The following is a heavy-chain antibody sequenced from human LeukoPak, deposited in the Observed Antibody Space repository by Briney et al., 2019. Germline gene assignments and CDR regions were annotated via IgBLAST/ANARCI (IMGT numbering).Heavy chain of an antibody. Sequence: GGSLRLPCAASGFTFSSYAMSWVRQTPGKGLEWVSAISGSGGSTYYADSVKGRFTISRDNSKNTLYLQMNSLRAEDTAVYYCAKDLGGYYYDSSGYPLLDYWGQGTLVTVSS. V-gene: IGHV3-23*01. CDR1: GFTFSSYA. CDR2: ISGSGGST. CDR3: AKDLGGYYYDSSGYPLLDY. D-gene: IGHD3-22*01. J-gene: IGHJ4*02.